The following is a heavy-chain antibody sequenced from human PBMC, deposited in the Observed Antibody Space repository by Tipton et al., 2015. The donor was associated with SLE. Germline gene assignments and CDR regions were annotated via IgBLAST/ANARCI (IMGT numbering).Heavy chain of an antibody. V-gene: IGHV3-23*01. Sequence: SLRLSCAASGFVFGSSAMTWVRQAPGKGLEWVSAISGSGGTTKYADSVKGRFTISRDNPKNTLYLQMSSLRGDDTAVYYCATDISGSYQAFHYWGQGTLVTVSS. CDR1: GFVFGSSA. J-gene: IGHJ4*02. CDR2: ISGSGGTT. D-gene: IGHD1-26*01. CDR3: ATDISGSYQAFHY.